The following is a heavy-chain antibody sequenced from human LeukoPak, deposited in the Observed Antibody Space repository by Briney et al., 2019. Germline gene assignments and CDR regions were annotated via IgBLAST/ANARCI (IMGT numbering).Heavy chain of an antibody. D-gene: IGHD2-2*01. CDR3: AREKLSTSWYGGSRDYRHYFYGMDV. Sequence: SETLSLTCSLSGDSFTTYYWSWLRQPPGKGLEWIGYIYYSGNTNYNPSLETRVITSIDRPKNQFSLKLASVTAADTAVYYCAREKLSTSWYGGSRDYRHYFYGMDVWGQGTTVTVSS. V-gene: IGHV4-59*01. CDR2: IYYSGNT. J-gene: IGHJ6*02. CDR1: GDSFTTYY.